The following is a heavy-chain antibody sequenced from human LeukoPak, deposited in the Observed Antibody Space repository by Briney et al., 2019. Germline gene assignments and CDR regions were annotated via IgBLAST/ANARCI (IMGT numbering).Heavy chain of an antibody. V-gene: IGHV1-18*01. CDR1: GYTFTTYG. CDR3: ARVAPGYSSIWYDY. D-gene: IGHD6-13*01. J-gene: IGHJ4*02. Sequence: ASVKVSCKASGYTFTTYGISWVRQAPGQGLEWMGWISAYNGNTNYAQKLQGRVTMTTDTSTSTAYMDLRSLNSDDTAVYFCARVAPGYSSIWYDYWGRGTLVTVSS. CDR2: ISAYNGNT.